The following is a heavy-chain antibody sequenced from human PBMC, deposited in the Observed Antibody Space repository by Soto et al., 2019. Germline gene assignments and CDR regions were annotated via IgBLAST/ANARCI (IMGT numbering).Heavy chain of an antibody. J-gene: IGHJ4*02. CDR2: IKRDGSEK. D-gene: IGHD3-3*01. CDR1: GFAVSSFW. V-gene: IGHV3-7*01. CDR3: ARDYDFWSGSNSCFDY. Sequence: EVQLVESGGGLVQPGGSLRLSCAASGFAVSSFWMSWVRQAPEKGLEWVANIKRDGSEKYYVDSVKGRFTISRDNAKNSLYLQMNSLRAEDTAVYYCARDYDFWSGSNSCFDYWGQGTLVTVSS.